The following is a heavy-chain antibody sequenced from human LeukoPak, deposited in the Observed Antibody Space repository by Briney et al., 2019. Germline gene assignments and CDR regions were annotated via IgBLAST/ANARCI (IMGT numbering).Heavy chain of an antibody. CDR2: ISPYNGNT. Sequence: VASVKVSCKASGYSFTSYGISWVRQAPGQGLEWMGWISPYNGNTNYAQKLQGRVTMTTDTSTSTAYMELRSLRSDDTAVYYCARGGVGVVTVRWFDPWGQGTLVTVSS. V-gene: IGHV1-18*01. D-gene: IGHD2-21*02. CDR1: GYSFTSYG. CDR3: ARGGVGVVTVRWFDP. J-gene: IGHJ5*02.